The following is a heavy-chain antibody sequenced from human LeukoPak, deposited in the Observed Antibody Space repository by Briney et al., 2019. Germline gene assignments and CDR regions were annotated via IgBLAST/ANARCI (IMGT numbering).Heavy chain of an antibody. J-gene: IGHJ4*02. V-gene: IGHV3-30*02. CDR1: GFTFSSYG. Sequence: GGSLRLSCAASGFTFSSYGMHWVRQAPGKGLEWVAFIRYDGSNKYYADSVKGRFTISRDDSKNTLYLQMNSLRAEDTAVYYCAKDLRYDFWSGYQDYWGQGTLVTVSS. CDR2: IRYDGSNK. CDR3: AKDLRYDFWSGYQDY. D-gene: IGHD3-3*01.